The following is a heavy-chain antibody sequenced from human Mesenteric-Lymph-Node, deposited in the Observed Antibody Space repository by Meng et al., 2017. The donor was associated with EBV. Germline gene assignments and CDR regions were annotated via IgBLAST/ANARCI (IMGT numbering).Heavy chain of an antibody. J-gene: IGHJ4*02. V-gene: IGHV4-4*02. CDR2: IFHAGNT. Sequence: QVHLQESGPGLVKPSGTLSLTCGVSGDSIISTDTWWSGVRQHPGKGLEWIGEIFHAGNTNYNPSLKSQVTMSVDTSKNQFSLNLSSVTAADSAVYYCARGSHYTWDVWGQGTLVTVSS. CDR3: ARGSHYTWDV. CDR1: GDSIISTDTW. D-gene: IGHD3-16*01.